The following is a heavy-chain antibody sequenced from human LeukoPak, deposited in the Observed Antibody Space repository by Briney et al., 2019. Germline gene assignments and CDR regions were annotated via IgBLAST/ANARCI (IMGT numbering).Heavy chain of an antibody. J-gene: IGHJ4*02. V-gene: IGHV3-21*01. CDR1: GFTFSSYS. CDR3: AKGSSGWLDY. D-gene: IGHD6-19*01. Sequence: PGGSLRLSCAASGFTFSSYSMNWVRQTPGKGLEWVSSISPPSTYIYYADSVKGRFTISRDNAKNSLYLQMNSLRAEDTAVYYCAKGSSGWLDYWGQGTLVTVSS. CDR2: ISPPSTYI.